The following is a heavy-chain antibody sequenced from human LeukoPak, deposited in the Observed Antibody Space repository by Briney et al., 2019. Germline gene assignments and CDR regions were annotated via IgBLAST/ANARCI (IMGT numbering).Heavy chain of an antibody. CDR3: ARDLRGTSYSAIVAFDI. V-gene: IGHV3-66*01. CDR2: IYSGGST. Sequence: GGSLRLSCAASGFTVSSNYMSWVRQAPGKGLEWVSVIYSGGSTYYADSVKGRFTISRDNSKNTLYLQMNSLRAEDTAVYYCARDLRGTSYSAIVAFDIWGQGTMVTVSS. CDR1: GFTVSSNY. D-gene: IGHD2-2*01. J-gene: IGHJ3*02.